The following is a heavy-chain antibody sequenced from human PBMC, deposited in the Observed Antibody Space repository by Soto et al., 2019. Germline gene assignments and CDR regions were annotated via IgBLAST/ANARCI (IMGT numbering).Heavy chain of an antibody. CDR3: ARLCRIAAQSHYYYYYGMDV. Sequence: GGSLRLSCAASGFTFSSYWMSWVRQAPGKGLEWVANIKQDGSEKYYVDSVKGRFTISRDNAKNSLYLQMNSLRAEDTAVYYCARLCRIAAQSHYYYYYGMDVWGQGTTVTVSS. J-gene: IGHJ6*02. V-gene: IGHV3-7*04. D-gene: IGHD6-6*01. CDR1: GFTFSSYW. CDR2: IKQDGSEK.